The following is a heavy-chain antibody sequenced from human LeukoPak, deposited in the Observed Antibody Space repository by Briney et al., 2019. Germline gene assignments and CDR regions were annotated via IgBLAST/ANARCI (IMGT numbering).Heavy chain of an antibody. D-gene: IGHD5-18*01. V-gene: IGHV4-38-2*01. Sequence: SETLSLTCPVSGYSISSDGYYWGWIRQPPGRGLEWIGSIYHSGSRYYNPSLKSRVAISIDTSKNQFSLKLSSVTAADTAVYYCGRRRGYNYGHLDYWGQGTLITVSS. CDR3: GRRRGYNYGHLDY. CDR2: IYHSGSR. J-gene: IGHJ4*02. CDR1: GYSISSDGYY.